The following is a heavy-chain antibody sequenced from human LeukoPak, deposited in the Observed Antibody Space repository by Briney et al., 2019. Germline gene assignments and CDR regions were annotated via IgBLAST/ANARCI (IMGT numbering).Heavy chain of an antibody. CDR3: ARTYGDFNYFYYMDI. V-gene: IGHV4-59*01. Sequence: SETLSLTCTVSGGSISSYYWSWIRQPPGKGLEWIGYIYYSGSINYNPSLKSRVTISVDMSKNQFSLKLTSVTAADTALYYCARTYGDFNYFYYMDIWGQGTQVTVS. CDR2: IYYSGSI. CDR1: GGSISSYY. J-gene: IGHJ6*03. D-gene: IGHD4-17*01.